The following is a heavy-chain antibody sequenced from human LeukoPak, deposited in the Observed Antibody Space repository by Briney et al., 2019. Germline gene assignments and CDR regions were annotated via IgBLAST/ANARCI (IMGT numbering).Heavy chain of an antibody. V-gene: IGHV1-2*02. CDR3: ARDPQLLWFGELLKSDGMDV. Sequence: ASVKVSCKASGYTFTGYYMHWVRQAPGQGLEWIGWINPNSGGTNYAQKFQGRVTMTRDTSISTAFRGLSRLRSDDRAVYYCARDPQLLWFGELLKSDGMDVWGQGTTVTVSS. J-gene: IGHJ6*02. CDR2: INPNSGGT. D-gene: IGHD3-10*01. CDR1: GYTFTGYY.